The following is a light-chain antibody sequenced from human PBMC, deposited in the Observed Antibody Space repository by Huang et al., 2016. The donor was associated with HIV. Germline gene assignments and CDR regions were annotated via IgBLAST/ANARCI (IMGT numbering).Light chain of an antibody. CDR1: QSVSRF. Sequence: EIVLTQSPATLSLSPGERATLSCRASQSVSRFLAWYQQKAGQAPRLLIYDASIRAIDIPDRFSGSGSGKEFTLTISSLEPEDFAVYYCQQRSSWPRVTFGGGTKVELK. CDR2: DAS. V-gene: IGKV3-11*01. CDR3: QQRSSWPRVT. J-gene: IGKJ4*01.